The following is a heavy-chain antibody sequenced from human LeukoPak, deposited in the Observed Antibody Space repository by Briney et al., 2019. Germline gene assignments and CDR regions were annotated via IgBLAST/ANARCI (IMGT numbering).Heavy chain of an antibody. CDR1: GGTFSSYA. CDR3: ARDSKGLEEGFDY. CDR2: IIPIFGTA. J-gene: IGHJ4*02. D-gene: IGHD1-1*01. V-gene: IGHV1-69*05. Sequence: ASVTVSCKASGGTFSSYAISWVRQAPGQGLEWMGGIIPIFGTANYAQKFQGRVTITTDESTSTAYMELSSLRSEDTAVYYCARDSKGLEEGFDYWGQGTLVTVSS.